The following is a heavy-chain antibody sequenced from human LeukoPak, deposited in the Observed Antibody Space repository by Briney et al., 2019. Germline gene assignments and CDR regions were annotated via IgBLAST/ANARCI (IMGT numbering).Heavy chain of an antibody. CDR2: INTNTGNP. J-gene: IGHJ4*02. CDR3: ARDRTLFDY. V-gene: IGHV7-4-1*02. Sequence: EASVTVSCKASGYTFTSYAMNWVRQAPGQGLERMGWINTNTGNPTYTHDFTGRFVFSLDTSVSTAYLQISSLKTEDTAVYYCARDRTLFDYWGQGTLVTVSS. CDR1: GYTFTSYA. D-gene: IGHD1-14*01.